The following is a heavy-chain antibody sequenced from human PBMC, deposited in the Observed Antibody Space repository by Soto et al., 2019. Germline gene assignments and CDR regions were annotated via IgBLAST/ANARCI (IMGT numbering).Heavy chain of an antibody. Sequence: GGSLRLSYAASGFTLSSYAMSWVRQAPGKGLEWVSGISGSGGSTYYADSVKGRFTISRDNSKNTLYLQMNSLRAEDTAVYYCAKDRVTVVGYDAFDIWGQGTMVTVSS. V-gene: IGHV3-23*01. CDR1: GFTLSSYA. D-gene: IGHD6-19*01. J-gene: IGHJ3*02. CDR3: AKDRVTVVGYDAFDI. CDR2: ISGSGGST.